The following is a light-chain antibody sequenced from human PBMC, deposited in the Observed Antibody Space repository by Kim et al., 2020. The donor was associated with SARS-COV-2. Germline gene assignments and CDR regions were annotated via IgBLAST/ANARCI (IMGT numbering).Light chain of an antibody. V-gene: IGKV1-39*01. CDR2: AAS. Sequence: ASVGDTVTITCRASQTIGTHLNWYHQKPGRAPKLLIFAASSLEGGVPSRFSGSGSRTDFALTISSLQAEDFGTYYCQHSYSLPPTFGGGTKVDIK. CDR1: QTIGTH. J-gene: IGKJ4*01. CDR3: QHSYSLPPT.